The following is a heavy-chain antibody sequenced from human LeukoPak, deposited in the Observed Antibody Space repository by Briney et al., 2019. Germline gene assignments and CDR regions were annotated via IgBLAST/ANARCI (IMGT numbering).Heavy chain of an antibody. J-gene: IGHJ4*02. V-gene: IGHV1-2*02. CDR2: INPNSGGT. Sequence: ASVKVSCKASGYTFTGYYMHWVRQAPGQGLEWMGWINPNSGGTNYAQKFQGRVTMTRDTSISTAYMELSRLRSDDTAVYYCARDQGYYYDSSGYYSSFDYWGQGTLVTVSS. CDR3: ARDQGYYYDSSGYYSSFDY. CDR1: GYTFTGYY. D-gene: IGHD3-22*01.